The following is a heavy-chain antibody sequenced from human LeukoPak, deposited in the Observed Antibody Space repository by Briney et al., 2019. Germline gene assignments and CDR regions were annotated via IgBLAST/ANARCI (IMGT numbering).Heavy chain of an antibody. V-gene: IGHV4-4*07. Sequence: PSETLSLTCTVSGGSISSDYWSWIRQPAGKGLEWIGGIYTSGSTNYNPSLKSRVTMSVDTSKNQFSLKLSSVTAADTAVYYCARDLEAYDSSGRSYYGMDVWGQGTTVTVSS. CDR2: IYTSGST. CDR1: GGSISSDY. J-gene: IGHJ6*02. D-gene: IGHD3-22*01. CDR3: ARDLEAYDSSGRSYYGMDV.